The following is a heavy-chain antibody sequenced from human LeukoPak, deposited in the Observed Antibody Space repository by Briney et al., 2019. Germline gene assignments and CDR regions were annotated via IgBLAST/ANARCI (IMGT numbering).Heavy chain of an antibody. J-gene: IGHJ5*02. CDR2: ISQDGSEK. CDR3: ARDLGTTGGDLLDP. D-gene: IGHD7-27*01. CDR1: KFTFSNYW. Sequence: GGSLRLSCAASKFTFSNYWMTWVRQAPGKGLEWVANISQDGSEKYYVDSVKGRFTISRDKDKNSLYLQMSSLGAEDTAVYYCARDLGTTGGDLLDPWGQGTLVTVSS. V-gene: IGHV3-7*01.